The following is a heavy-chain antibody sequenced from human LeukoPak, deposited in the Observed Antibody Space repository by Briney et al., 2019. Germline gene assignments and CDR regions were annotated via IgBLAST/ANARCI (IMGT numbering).Heavy chain of an antibody. CDR1: GFTFSSYW. J-gene: IGHJ4*02. CDR3: ARETYGDPVAFDY. V-gene: IGHV3-74*01. D-gene: IGHD4/OR15-4a*01. CDR2: IHSDEIRT. Sequence: GGSLRLSCAASGFTFSSYWMHWVRQAPGRGLVWVSRIHSDEIRTNYADSVTGRFTISRDNAKNTVYLQMNSLRNEDTAVYYCARETYGDPVAFDYWGQGTLVTVSS.